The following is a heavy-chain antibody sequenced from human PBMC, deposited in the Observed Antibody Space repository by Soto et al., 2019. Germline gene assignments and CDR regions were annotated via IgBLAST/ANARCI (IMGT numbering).Heavy chain of an antibody. J-gene: IGHJ4*02. CDR2: VNPNNGDR. D-gene: IGHD3-10*01. CDR1: GYTFSNYD. V-gene: IGHV1-8*01. Sequence: QGQLVQSGAELKKPGASVKVSCKASGYTFSNYDMNWVRQATGQGPEWIGWVNPNNGDRGYAQKFQGRVTLTTDISTTTSYMELTSLRSADTAIYYSAKVSRKGSARDFDYWGQGTLITVSS. CDR3: AKVSRKGSARDFDY.